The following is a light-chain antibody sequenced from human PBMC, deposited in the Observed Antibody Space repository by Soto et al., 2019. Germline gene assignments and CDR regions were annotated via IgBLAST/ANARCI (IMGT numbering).Light chain of an antibody. CDR2: WAS. Sequence: DIVMTQSPDSLAVSLGERATINCKSSQSVLYRSNNKNFLAWYQQKPGQPPKLLIYWASTRESGVPDRFSGSGSGTDFTLTISSLQAEDVAVYYCQQYYSTPPAFGQGTRLENK. V-gene: IGKV4-1*01. J-gene: IGKJ5*01. CDR3: QQYYSTPPA. CDR1: QSVLYRSNNKNF.